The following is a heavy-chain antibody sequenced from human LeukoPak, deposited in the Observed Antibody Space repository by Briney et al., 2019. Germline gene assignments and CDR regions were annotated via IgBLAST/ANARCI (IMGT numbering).Heavy chain of an antibody. CDR3: ARASGAARDYYYYMDV. CDR2: IYYSGST. V-gene: IGHV4-59*01. J-gene: IGHJ6*03. CDR1: GGSISSYY. D-gene: IGHD1-26*01. Sequence: PSETLSLTCTVSGGSISSYYWSWIRQPPGKGLGWIGYIYYSGSTNYNPSLKRRVTISVDTSKNQFSLKLSSVTAADTAVYYCARASGAARDYYYYMDVWGKGTTVTVSS.